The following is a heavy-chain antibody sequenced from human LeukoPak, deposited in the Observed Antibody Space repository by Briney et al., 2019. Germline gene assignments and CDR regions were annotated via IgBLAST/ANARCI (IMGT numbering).Heavy chain of an antibody. CDR2: IYYSGST. J-gene: IGHJ4*02. CDR1: GGSISSGGYY. D-gene: IGHD6-13*01. Sequence: SETLSLTCTVSGGSISSGGYYWSWIRQHPGKGPEWIGYIYYSGSTYYNPSLKSRVTISVDTSKNQFSLKLSSVTAADTAVYYCAREVAAAGTAYFDYWGQGTLVTVSS. CDR3: AREVAAAGTAYFDY. V-gene: IGHV4-31*03.